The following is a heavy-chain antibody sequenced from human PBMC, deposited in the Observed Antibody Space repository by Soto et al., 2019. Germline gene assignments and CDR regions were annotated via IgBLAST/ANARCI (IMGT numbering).Heavy chain of an antibody. CDR1: GYTFTSYG. D-gene: IGHD3-10*01. CDR3: ARAGKYYYGSGSPYYYGMDV. V-gene: IGHV1-18*04. J-gene: IGHJ6*02. Sequence: QVQLVQSGAEVKKPGASVKVSCKASGYTFTSYGVSWVRQAPGQGLEWMGWISGYNGNTNYAQKLQGRVTMTTDTSTSTAYMELRSLRSDDTAVYYCARAGKYYYGSGSPYYYGMDVCCQWITVTVSS. CDR2: ISGYNGNT.